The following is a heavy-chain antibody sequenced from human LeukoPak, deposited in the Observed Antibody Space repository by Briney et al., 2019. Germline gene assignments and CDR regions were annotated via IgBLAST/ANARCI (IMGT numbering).Heavy chain of an antibody. D-gene: IGHD4-23*01. CDR2: IDPNSGGT. Sequence: ASVKVSCKASGYTFTGYYMHWVRQAPGQGLEWMGWIDPNSGGTNYAQKFQGRVTMTRDTSISTAYMELSRLRSDDTAVYYCARDVDYGGLFDYWGQGTLVTVSS. J-gene: IGHJ4*02. V-gene: IGHV1-2*02. CDR1: GYTFTGYY. CDR3: ARDVDYGGLFDY.